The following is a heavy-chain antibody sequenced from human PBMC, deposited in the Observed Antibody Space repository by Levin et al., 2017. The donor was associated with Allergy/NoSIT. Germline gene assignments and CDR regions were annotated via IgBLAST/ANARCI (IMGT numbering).Heavy chain of an antibody. J-gene: IGHJ4*02. D-gene: IGHD6-13*01. Sequence: SQTLSLTCTVSGGSVSSGSYYWSWIRQPPGKGLVWIGYIYYSGSTNYNPSLKSRVTISVDTSKNQFSLKLSSVTAADTAVYYCARGGMAAAPLDYWGQGTLVTVSS. V-gene: IGHV4-61*01. CDR2: IYYSGST. CDR1: GGSVSSGSYY. CDR3: ARGGMAAAPLDY.